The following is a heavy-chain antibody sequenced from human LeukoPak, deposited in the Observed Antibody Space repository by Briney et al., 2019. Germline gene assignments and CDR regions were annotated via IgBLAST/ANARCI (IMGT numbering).Heavy chain of an antibody. CDR1: GGSISSTTYY. CDR3: AIYDYVWGSYRHDTVDI. V-gene: IGHV4-39*01. J-gene: IGHJ3*02. CDR2: MYYSGST. D-gene: IGHD3-16*02. Sequence: SETLSLTCTVSGGSISSTTYYWVWIRQPPGKGLEWIGSMYYSGSTNYNASLRGRVTISLDTSNNQFSLRLSSVTAADTAVYYCAIYDYVWGSYRHDTVDIWGQGTMVTVSS.